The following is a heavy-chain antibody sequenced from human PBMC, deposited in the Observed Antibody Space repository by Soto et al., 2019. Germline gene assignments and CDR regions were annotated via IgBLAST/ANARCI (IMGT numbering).Heavy chain of an antibody. CDR2: SDPEDGET. CDR1: GYTLTELS. CDR3: ATANITLVRGVHLYY. V-gene: IGHV1-24*01. Sequence: ASVKVSCTVSGYTLTELSMHWVRQAPGKGLEWMGGSDPEDGETIYAQKFQGRVTMTEDTSTDTAYMELSSLRSEDTAVYYCATANITLVRGVHLYYWGQGALVTVSS. D-gene: IGHD3-10*01. J-gene: IGHJ4*02.